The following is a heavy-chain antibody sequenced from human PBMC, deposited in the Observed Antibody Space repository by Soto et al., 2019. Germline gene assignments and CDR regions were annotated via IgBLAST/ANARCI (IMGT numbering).Heavy chain of an antibody. V-gene: IGHV4-34*01. CDR1: GGSFSCYY. D-gene: IGHD3-10*01. CDR3: ARGGTITMVRGVTHRKYWFDP. J-gene: IGHJ5*02. Sequence: PSETLSLTCAVYGGSFSCYYWIWIRQPPGKGLEWIGEINHSGSTNYNPSLKSRVTISVDTSKNQFSLKLSSVTAADTAVYYCARGGTITMVRGVTHRKYWFDPWGQGTLVTVSS. CDR2: INHSGST.